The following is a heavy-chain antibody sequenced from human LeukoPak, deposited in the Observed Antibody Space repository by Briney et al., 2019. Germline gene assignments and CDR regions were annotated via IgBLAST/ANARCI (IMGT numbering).Heavy chain of an antibody. D-gene: IGHD5-12*01. V-gene: IGHV3-53*01. Sequence: GGSLRLSCAASGFSVSSGYMSWVRQAPGKGLEWVSVIYSGGTTYYADSVKGRFTISRDNAKNSLYLQMNSLRAEDTAVYYCARLRGYSGYDDGSAFDYWGQGTLVTVSS. J-gene: IGHJ4*02. CDR1: GFSVSSGY. CDR3: ARLRGYSGYDDGSAFDY. CDR2: IYSGGTT.